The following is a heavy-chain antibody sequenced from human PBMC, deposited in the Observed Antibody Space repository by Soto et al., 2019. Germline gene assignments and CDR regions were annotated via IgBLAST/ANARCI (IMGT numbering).Heavy chain of an antibody. Sequence: ASVKVSCKASGGTFSSYAISWVRQAPGQGLEWMGGIIPIFGTANYAQKFQGRVTITADESTSTAYMELSSLRSEDTAVHYCARGGIAAPRAYYYYYGMDVWGQGTTVTVSS. CDR2: IIPIFGTA. V-gene: IGHV1-69*13. CDR1: GGTFSSYA. CDR3: ARGGIAAPRAYYYYYGMDV. D-gene: IGHD6-13*01. J-gene: IGHJ6*02.